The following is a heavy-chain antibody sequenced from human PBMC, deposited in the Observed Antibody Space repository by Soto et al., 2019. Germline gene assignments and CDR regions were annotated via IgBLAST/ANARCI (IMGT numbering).Heavy chain of an antibody. Sequence: PWGSLRLSCAASGFTFTGSAMHWVRQASGKGLEWVGRIRDRTNNYATAYAASVKGRFTISRDDSKNTTYLQMNSLKTEDTAVYYCSKLDGYNIGKWGQGTLVTVSS. V-gene: IGHV3-73*01. D-gene: IGHD5-12*01. CDR2: IRDRTNNYAT. CDR1: GFTFTGSA. J-gene: IGHJ4*02. CDR3: SKLDGYNIGK.